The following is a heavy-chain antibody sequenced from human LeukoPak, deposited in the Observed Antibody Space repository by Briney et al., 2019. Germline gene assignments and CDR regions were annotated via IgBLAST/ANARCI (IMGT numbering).Heavy chain of an antibody. D-gene: IGHD3-3*02. J-gene: IGHJ4*02. CDR3: ARDGILGSHDC. CDR2: INNDGRGT. V-gene: IGHV3-74*01. Sequence: GGSLRLSGAASGFTFSTYWMHWVRQTPGKGLVWVSRINNDGRGTSYADSVKGRFTISRDNAKNTLYLQMNSLRAEDTAVYYCARDGILGSHDCWGQGTLVTVSS. CDR1: GFTFSTYW.